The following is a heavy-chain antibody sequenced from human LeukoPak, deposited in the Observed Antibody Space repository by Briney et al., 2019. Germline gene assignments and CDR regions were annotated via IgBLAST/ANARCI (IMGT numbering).Heavy chain of an antibody. CDR2: INHSGST. CDR3: ARGRVKGTRPDNRSPLDY. V-gene: IGHV4-4*02. D-gene: IGHD5-24*01. CDR1: GGSISNTNW. J-gene: IGHJ4*02. Sequence: PSGTLSLTCDVSGGSISNTNWWSWVRQPPGQGLEWIGEINHSGSTNYNPSLKSRVTISVDTSKNQFSLKLSSVTAADTAVYYCARGRVKGTRPDNRSPLDYWGQGTLVTVSS.